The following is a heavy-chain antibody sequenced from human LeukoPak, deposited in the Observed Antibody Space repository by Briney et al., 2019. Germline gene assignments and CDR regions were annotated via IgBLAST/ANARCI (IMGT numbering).Heavy chain of an antibody. D-gene: IGHD2-15*01. CDR2: ISYDGSNK. J-gene: IGHJ6*02. CDR3: AKDVVGATNYYYYGMDV. CDR1: GFTFRSYG. V-gene: IGHV3-30*18. Sequence: PGRSLRLSCAASGFTFRSYGMHWVRQAPGKGLEWVAVISYDGSNKYYADSVKGRFTISRDNSKNTLYVQMNSLRAEDTAMYYCAKDVVGATNYYYYGMDVWGQGTTVTVSS.